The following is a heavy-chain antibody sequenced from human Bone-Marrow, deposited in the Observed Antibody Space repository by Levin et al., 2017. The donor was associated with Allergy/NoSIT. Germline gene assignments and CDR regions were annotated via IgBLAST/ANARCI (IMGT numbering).Heavy chain of an antibody. Sequence: PGESLKISCVASEFTFSNYWMSWVRQAPGKGLEWVANIKQEGTEKYYVDSVKGRFTISRDNSKNSLYLQMDSLRAEDTAVYYCARCQVCRGGGCYSPGPGAFDIWGQGTTVTVSS. D-gene: IGHD2-15*01. CDR2: IKQEGTEK. CDR1: EFTFSNYW. V-gene: IGHV3-7*01. J-gene: IGHJ3*02. CDR3: ARCQVCRGGGCYSPGPGAFDI.